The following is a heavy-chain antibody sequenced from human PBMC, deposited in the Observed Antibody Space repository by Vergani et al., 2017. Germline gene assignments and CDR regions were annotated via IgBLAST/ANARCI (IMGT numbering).Heavy chain of an antibody. CDR1: GYTFTSSD. V-gene: IGHV1-8*01. CDR3: AGGGIAAAGTDFDY. Sequence: QVQLVQSGAEVKKPGASVKVSCKASGYTFTSSDINWVRQATGQGLEWMGWMNPNSGNTGYAQKFKGRVTMTRNTSISTAYMELSSLRSEDTAVYYCAGGGIAAAGTDFDYWGQGTLVTVSS. J-gene: IGHJ4*02. D-gene: IGHD6-13*01. CDR2: MNPNSGNT.